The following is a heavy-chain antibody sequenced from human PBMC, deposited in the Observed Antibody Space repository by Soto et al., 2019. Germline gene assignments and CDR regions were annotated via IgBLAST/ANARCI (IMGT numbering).Heavy chain of an antibody. V-gene: IGHV4-59*01. Sequence: SETLSLTCTVSGVSISSYYWSWIRQPPGKGLEWIGYIYYSGSTNYNPSLKSRVTISVDTSKNQFSLKLSSVTAADTAVYYCARATMITFGGVIVTELADIWGQGTMVTVSS. CDR3: ARATMITFGGVIVTELADI. D-gene: IGHD3-16*02. CDR2: IYYSGST. CDR1: GVSISSYY. J-gene: IGHJ3*02.